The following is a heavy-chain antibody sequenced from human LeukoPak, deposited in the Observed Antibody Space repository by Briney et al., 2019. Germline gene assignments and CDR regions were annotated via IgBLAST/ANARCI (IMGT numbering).Heavy chain of an antibody. Sequence: GGSLRLSCAASGFILSNAWMSWVRQAPGKGLEWVGRIKSKSDGGTTDDAAPVKGRFSISRDDSENTLYLQMNSLKTEDTAVYYCTTVYCSSTSCLDYWGQGTLVTVSS. CDR3: TTVYCSSTSCLDY. CDR2: IKSKSDGGTT. CDR1: GFILSNAW. V-gene: IGHV3-15*01. D-gene: IGHD2-2*01. J-gene: IGHJ4*02.